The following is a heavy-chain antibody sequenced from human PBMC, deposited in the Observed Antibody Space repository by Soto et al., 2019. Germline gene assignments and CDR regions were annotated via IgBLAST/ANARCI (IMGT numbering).Heavy chain of an antibody. CDR2: MNPNSGNT. D-gene: IGHD4-17*01. CDR1: GYTFTSYD. CDR3: ARDLYGDYHYDY. Sequence: GASVKVSCKASGYTFTSYDINWVRQATGQGHEWMGWMNPNSGNTGYAQKFQGRVTITADESTSTAYMELSSLRSEDTAVYYCARDLYGDYHYDYWGQGTLVTVSS. V-gene: IGHV1-8*01. J-gene: IGHJ4*02.